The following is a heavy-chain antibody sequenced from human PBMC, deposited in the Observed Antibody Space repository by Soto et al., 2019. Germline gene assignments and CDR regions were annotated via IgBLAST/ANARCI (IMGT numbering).Heavy chain of an antibody. V-gene: IGHV4-30-4*01. CDR3: ARGGPFGGFGDYGMDV. D-gene: IGHD3-10*01. CDR2: LYYSGST. CDR1: GGSISSGDYY. J-gene: IGHJ6*02. Sequence: QVQLQESGPGLVKPSQTLSLTCTVSGGSISSGDYYWSWIRQPPGKGLEWIGYLYYSGSTYYNPSLKSRVTISVDRSKNQFSLKLSSVTAADTAGYCWARGGPFGGFGDYGMDVWGQGTTVTVSS.